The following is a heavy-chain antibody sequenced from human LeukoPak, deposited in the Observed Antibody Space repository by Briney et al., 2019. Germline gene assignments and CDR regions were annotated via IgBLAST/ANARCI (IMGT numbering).Heavy chain of an antibody. CDR2: INSDGSST. V-gene: IGHV3-74*01. J-gene: IGHJ4*02. CDR1: GFTFSSYW. Sequence: PGGSLRLSCAASGFTFSSYWMHWVRQAPGKGLVWVSRINSDGSSTSYADSVKGRFTISRDNAKNTLYLQMNSLRAEDTAVYYCARARLYYYDRPTGYWGQGTLVTVSS. D-gene: IGHD3-22*01. CDR3: ARARLYYYDRPTGY.